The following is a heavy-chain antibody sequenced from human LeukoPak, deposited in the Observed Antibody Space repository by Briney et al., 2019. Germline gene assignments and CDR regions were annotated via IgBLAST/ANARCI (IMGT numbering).Heavy chain of an antibody. CDR3: ARDGLRGNNWFDP. V-gene: IGHV3-33*01. J-gene: IGHJ5*02. CDR2: IWYDGSNK. CDR1: GFTFGSYG. D-gene: IGHD5-24*01. Sequence: PGGSLRLSCAASGFTFGSYGMRWVRQAPGKGLEWVAVIWYDGSNKYYADSVKGRFTISRDNSKNTLDLQMNSLRAADTAVYYCARDGLRGNNWFDPWGQGTLVTVSS.